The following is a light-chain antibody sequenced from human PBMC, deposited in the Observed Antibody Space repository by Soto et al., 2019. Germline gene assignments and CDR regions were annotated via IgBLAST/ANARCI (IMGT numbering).Light chain of an antibody. Sequence: EIVLTQSPGTLSLSPGEGATLSGRASQSVSSSYLAWYQQKPGQAPRLLIYGASSRATGIPDRFSGSGSGTDFTLTISRLEPEDFAVYYCQQYANSPLTFGPGTKVDIK. CDR1: QSVSSSY. CDR3: QQYANSPLT. V-gene: IGKV3-20*01. CDR2: GAS. J-gene: IGKJ3*01.